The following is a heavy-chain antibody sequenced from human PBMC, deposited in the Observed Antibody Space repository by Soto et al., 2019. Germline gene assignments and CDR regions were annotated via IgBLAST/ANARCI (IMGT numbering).Heavy chain of an antibody. J-gene: IGHJ4*02. CDR2: ISWDSRSV. CDR3: ARETHFIDY. CDR1: GFTFEDYA. Sequence: EVHLVESGGGLVQPGGSLRLSCAVSGFTFEDYAMHWVRQAPGKGLEWVSGISWDSRSVAYADSVKGRFTISRDNAKNSLFLQLNSLRDEDTAVYYCARETHFIDYWGQGTLVSVSA. V-gene: IGHV3-9*01.